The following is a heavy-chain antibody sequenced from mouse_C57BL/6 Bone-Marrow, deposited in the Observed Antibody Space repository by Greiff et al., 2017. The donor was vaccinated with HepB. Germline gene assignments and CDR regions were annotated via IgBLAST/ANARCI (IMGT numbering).Heavy chain of an antibody. Sequence: VQLQESGPELVKPGASVKMSCTASGFTFTDYNMSWVHQSHGKSLAWMGNINPNNGGTSYNQKFKGKGTLTVNKASSTAYMELRSLTSEDAAVYYCARRGSDYYFFDYWGQGTTLTVSS. CDR3: ARRGSDYYFFDY. CDR2: INPNNGGT. D-gene: IGHD2-4*01. CDR1: GFTFTDYN. V-gene: IGHV1-22*01. J-gene: IGHJ2*01.